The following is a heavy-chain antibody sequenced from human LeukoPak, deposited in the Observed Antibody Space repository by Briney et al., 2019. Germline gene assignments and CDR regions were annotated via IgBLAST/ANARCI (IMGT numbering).Heavy chain of an antibody. V-gene: IGHV1-2*02. CDR1: GYTFTAGYH. Sequence: ASVKVSCKASGYTFTAGYHMHWVRQAPGQGLEWMGWMNPNSGGTNSAQKFQGRVTMTRDTSISTAYMELSRLRSDDTAVYYCAQSAKYSGSYVWAFDIWGQGTMVTVSS. J-gene: IGHJ3*02. CDR3: AQSAKYSGSYVWAFDI. CDR2: MNPNSGGT. D-gene: IGHD1-26*01.